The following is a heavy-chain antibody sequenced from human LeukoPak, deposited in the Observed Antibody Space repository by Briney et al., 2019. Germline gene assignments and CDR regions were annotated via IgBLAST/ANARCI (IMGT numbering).Heavy chain of an antibody. Sequence: SETLSLTCTVSGGSISSSSYYWGWIRQPPGKGLEWIGSIYYSGSTYYNPSLKSRVTISVDTSKNQFSLKLSSVTAADTAVYYCARDRYYYGSGTISFDIWGRGTVVTVSS. CDR2: IYYSGST. D-gene: IGHD3-10*01. CDR1: GGSISSSSYY. V-gene: IGHV4-39*07. J-gene: IGHJ3*02. CDR3: ARDRYYYGSGTISFDI.